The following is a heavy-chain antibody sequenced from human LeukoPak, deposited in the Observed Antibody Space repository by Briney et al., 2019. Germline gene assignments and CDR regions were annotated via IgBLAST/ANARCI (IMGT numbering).Heavy chain of an antibody. D-gene: IGHD5-12*01. Sequence: GGSLRLSCTASGFTFGDYAMSWLRQAPGKGLEWVSSISSGSGYIYYADSVKGRFTISRDNAKNSLYLQMNSLRAEDTAVYYCARELYSGYGRFDYWGQGTLVTVSS. CDR3: ARELYSGYGRFDY. CDR1: GFTFGDYA. J-gene: IGHJ4*02. CDR2: ISSGSGYI. V-gene: IGHV3-21*01.